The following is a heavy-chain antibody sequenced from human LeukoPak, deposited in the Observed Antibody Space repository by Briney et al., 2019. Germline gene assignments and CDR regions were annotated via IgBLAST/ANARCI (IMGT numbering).Heavy chain of an antibody. Sequence: SETLSLTCAVYGGSFSGYYWSWIRQPPGKGLEWIGEINHSGSTNYNPSLESRVTISVDTSKNQFSLKLSSVTAADTAVYYCAREGLRDILTGYQLGVSDYWGQGTLVTVSS. CDR2: INHSGST. D-gene: IGHD3-9*01. CDR1: GGSFSGYY. J-gene: IGHJ4*02. V-gene: IGHV4-34*01. CDR3: AREGLRDILTGYQLGVSDY.